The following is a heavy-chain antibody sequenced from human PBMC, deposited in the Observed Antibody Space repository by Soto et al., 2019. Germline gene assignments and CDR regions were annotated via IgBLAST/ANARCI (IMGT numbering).Heavy chain of an antibody. Sequence: HVQLVQSGAEVKKPGASLKVSCKASGYTFISYGVSWVRQAPGQGLEWLGWISHYNGNTNYAQKFQGRITMTTDTSTSTVYMDLRSLRTDAQAVYYCARDQTKWLTDAFDIWGKGTMVVVSS. V-gene: IGHV1-18*01. D-gene: IGHD5-12*01. CDR1: GYTFISYG. CDR3: ARDQTKWLTDAFDI. CDR2: ISHYNGNT. J-gene: IGHJ3*02.